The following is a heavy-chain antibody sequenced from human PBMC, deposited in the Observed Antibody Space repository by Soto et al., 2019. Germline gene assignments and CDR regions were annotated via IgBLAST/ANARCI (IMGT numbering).Heavy chain of an antibody. CDR3: ARDQAGLQYCYYYYGMDV. CDR1: GFTFSSYA. CDR2: ISYDGSNK. Sequence: QVQLVESGGGVVQPGRSLRLSCAASGFTFSSYAMHWVRQAPGKGLEWVAVISYDGSNKYYADSVKGRFTISRDNSKNTLYLQMNSLRAEDTAVYYFARDQAGLQYCYYYYGMDVWGQGTTVTVSS. J-gene: IGHJ6*02. D-gene: IGHD3-10*01. V-gene: IGHV3-30-3*01.